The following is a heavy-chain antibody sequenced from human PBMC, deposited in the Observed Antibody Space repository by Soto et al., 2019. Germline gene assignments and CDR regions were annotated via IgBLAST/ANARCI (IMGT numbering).Heavy chain of an antibody. J-gene: IGHJ6*02. CDR3: AKDQGSPAMGGMDV. Sequence: AGGSLRLSCAASGFTFSYYGIHWVRQAPGKGLEWVADISNDGYNEHFAASVRGRFTISRDNSKNTVSLQMNSLRSEDTAVYYCAKDQGSPAMGGMDVWGQGATVTVSS. V-gene: IGHV3-30*18. CDR2: ISNDGYNE. CDR1: GFTFSYYG. D-gene: IGHD6-19*01.